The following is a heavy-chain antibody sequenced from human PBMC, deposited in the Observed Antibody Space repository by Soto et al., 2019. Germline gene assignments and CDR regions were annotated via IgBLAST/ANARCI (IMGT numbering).Heavy chain of an antibody. J-gene: IGHJ4*02. D-gene: IGHD1-26*01. Sequence: GGSLRLSCAASGFTVTNSAMNWVRQVPGKGLEWVSSISGSGAIPHYADSVKGRFSIFRDESNNTLYLQMNSLRAEDTAVYYCGVGRTPYYFDYWGQGALVTVSS. V-gene: IGHV3-23*01. CDR1: GFTVTNSA. CDR3: GVGRTPYYFDY. CDR2: ISGSGAIP.